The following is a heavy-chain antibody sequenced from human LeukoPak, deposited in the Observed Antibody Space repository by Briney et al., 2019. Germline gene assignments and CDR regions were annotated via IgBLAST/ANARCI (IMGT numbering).Heavy chain of an antibody. J-gene: IGHJ4*02. Sequence: GGSLRLSCAASGFTFSNYNMNWVRQAPGKGLEWVSYISSSSTTIYYADSVKGRFTISRDNAKNSLYLQMNSLRAEDTAVYYCARDRHRYHYDGSGYPPYWGQGTLVTVSS. D-gene: IGHD3-22*01. V-gene: IGHV3-48*01. CDR2: ISSSSTTI. CDR1: GFTFSNYN. CDR3: ARDRHRYHYDGSGYPPY.